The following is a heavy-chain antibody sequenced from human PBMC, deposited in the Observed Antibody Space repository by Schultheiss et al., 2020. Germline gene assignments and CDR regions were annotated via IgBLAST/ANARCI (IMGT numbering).Heavy chain of an antibody. Sequence: SETLSLTCTVSGGSISSSSYYWGWIRQPPGKGLEWIGYIYYSGSTYYNPSLKSRVTISVDTSKSQISLKVTSVTAADTAVYYCVRVCRASQSCYFDSWGQGALVTVAS. CDR3: VRVCRASQSCYFDS. V-gene: IGHV4-39*07. CDR2: IYYSGST. J-gene: IGHJ4*02. CDR1: GGSISSSSYY.